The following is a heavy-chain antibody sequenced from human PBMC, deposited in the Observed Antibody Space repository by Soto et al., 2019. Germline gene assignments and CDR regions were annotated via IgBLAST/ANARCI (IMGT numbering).Heavy chain of an antibody. CDR1: GFTFTDYD. Sequence: QVQLVESGGSLVKPGGSLRLACATSGFTFTDYDMSWIRQAPGKGLEWVSYISYSGTTIYYADSVRGRFAISRDNAEKSLYLHMNSLRAEDTAVYYCTRPCRYCNGGGPGNWFDPWGQGTLVTVSS. CDR2: ISYSGTTI. D-gene: IGHD2-8*02. J-gene: IGHJ5*02. CDR3: TRPCRYCNGGGPGNWFDP. V-gene: IGHV3-11*01.